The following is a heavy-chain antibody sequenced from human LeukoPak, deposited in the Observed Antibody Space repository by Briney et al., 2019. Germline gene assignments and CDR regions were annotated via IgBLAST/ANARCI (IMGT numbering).Heavy chain of an antibody. Sequence: PSETLSLTCAVSGDAISSSNWWSWVRPPPGKGLEWIGEFYHSGSTNYNPSLKSRVTISVDKSKNQFSLKVSYVTAADTAVYYCARNGDRHIDHWGQGTLVTVSA. CDR3: ARNGDRHIDH. J-gene: IGHJ4*02. D-gene: IGHD4-17*01. CDR1: GDAISSSNW. V-gene: IGHV4-4*02. CDR2: FYHSGST.